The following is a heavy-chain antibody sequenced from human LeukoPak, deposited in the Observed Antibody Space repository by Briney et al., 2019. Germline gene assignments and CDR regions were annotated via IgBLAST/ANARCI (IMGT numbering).Heavy chain of an antibody. D-gene: IGHD1-26*01. CDR1: GFTFSSYS. J-gene: IGHJ4*02. Sequence: GGSLRLSCAASGFTFSSYSMNWVRQAPGKGLEWVSSISSSSSYIYYADSVKGRFTISRDNAKNSLYLQMNSLRAEDTAVYYCARVRIVGATSSAVDYWGQGTLVTVSS. CDR3: ARVRIVGATSSAVDY. CDR2: ISSSSSYI. V-gene: IGHV3-21*01.